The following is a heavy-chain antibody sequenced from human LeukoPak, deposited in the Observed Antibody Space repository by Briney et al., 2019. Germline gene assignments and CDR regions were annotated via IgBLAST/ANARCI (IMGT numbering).Heavy chain of an antibody. J-gene: IGHJ3*02. D-gene: IGHD1-14*01. CDR1: GFTVSGNY. CDR3: ARGSITAHDAFDI. CDR2: IYSGGST. Sequence: GGSLRLSCAASGFTVSGNYMSWVRQAPGKGLEWVSLIYSGGSTYYADSVKGRFTISRDNSKNTLYLQMNSLRAEDTAVYYCARGSITAHDAFDIWGQGTMVTASS. V-gene: IGHV3-53*01.